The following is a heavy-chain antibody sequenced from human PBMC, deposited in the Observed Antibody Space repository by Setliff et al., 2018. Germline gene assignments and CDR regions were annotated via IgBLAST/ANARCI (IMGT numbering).Heavy chain of an antibody. Sequence: RLSCAASAFSFSTYAVHWVRQAPGKGLEWVAVMSYDGKKTFYADSVKGRFTISRDTSKNTLYLQMNSLRPEDTAVYYCAISTIFGVVSPTPDAFDIWGQGTMVTVSS. CDR1: AFSFSTYA. CDR2: MSYDGKKT. V-gene: IGHV3-30*04. D-gene: IGHD3-3*01. J-gene: IGHJ3*02. CDR3: AISTIFGVVSPTPDAFDI.